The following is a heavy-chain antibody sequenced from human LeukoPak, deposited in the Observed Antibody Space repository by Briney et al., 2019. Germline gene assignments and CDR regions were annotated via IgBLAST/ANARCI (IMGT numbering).Heavy chain of an antibody. CDR2: IYPGDSDT. J-gene: IGHJ4*02. Sequence: GESLKISCKGSGYSFTSYWIGWVRQMPGKGLEWMGIIYPGDSDTRYSPSFQGQVTISADKSISTAYLQWSSLKASDTAMYYCARRSGRFGEPSPFFDYWGQGTLVTVSS. V-gene: IGHV5-51*01. CDR3: ARRSGRFGEPSPFFDY. CDR1: GYSFTSYW. D-gene: IGHD3-10*01.